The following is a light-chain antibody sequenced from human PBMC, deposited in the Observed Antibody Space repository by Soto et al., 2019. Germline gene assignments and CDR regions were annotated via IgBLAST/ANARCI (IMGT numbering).Light chain of an antibody. CDR1: SSDGGGYNY. V-gene: IGLV2-14*03. Sequence: QSALTQPASVSGSPGQSITISCTGTSSDGGGYNYVAWYQQHPDEVPRLMIYDVRNRPSGVSNRFSGSKPGSTASLTNSGLQAEDEADYYCISYTSSSTSYVFGTGTKV. CDR2: DVR. CDR3: ISYTSSSTSYV. J-gene: IGLJ1*01.